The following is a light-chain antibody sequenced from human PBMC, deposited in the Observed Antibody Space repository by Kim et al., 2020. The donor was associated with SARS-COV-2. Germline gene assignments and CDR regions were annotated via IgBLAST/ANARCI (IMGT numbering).Light chain of an antibody. CDR1: QTVTNY. Sequence: LSPGERVTLSCRASQTVTNYLAWYQQKPGQAPRLLIYLASTRPPGVPDRFRGSGSGTDFTLTINRLEPEDFAVYYCQQYGNSPGTFGQGTKVDIK. CDR3: QQYGNSPGT. CDR2: LAS. J-gene: IGKJ1*01. V-gene: IGKV3-20*01.